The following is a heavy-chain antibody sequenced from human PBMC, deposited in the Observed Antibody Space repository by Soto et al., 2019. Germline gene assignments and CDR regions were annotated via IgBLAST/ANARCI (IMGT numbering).Heavy chain of an antibody. D-gene: IGHD3-16*01. CDR1: GFTFNTFE. Sequence: GGALRLSCAASGFTFNTFEMSWVRQAPGRGLEWVSFISDDGSRTYYADAVKGRFTISRDNSKYTLYLQMNSLTVEDTAVYACVKGGWLDFWGQGTLVTVSS. CDR3: VKGGWLDF. J-gene: IGHJ5*01. CDR2: ISDDGSRT. V-gene: IGHV3-23*01.